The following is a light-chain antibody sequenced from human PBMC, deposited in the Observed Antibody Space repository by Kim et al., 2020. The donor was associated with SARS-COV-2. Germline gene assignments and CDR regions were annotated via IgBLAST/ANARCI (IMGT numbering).Light chain of an antibody. V-gene: IGKV3-11*01. Sequence: LSLSRGDRATLSCRPSQSVRSYLAWYQQKPGQAPRLLIYDASNRATGIPARFSGSGSGTDFTLTISSLEPEDFAVYYCQQRSNWYTFGQGTKLEI. CDR3: QQRSNWYT. J-gene: IGKJ2*01. CDR2: DAS. CDR1: QSVRSY.